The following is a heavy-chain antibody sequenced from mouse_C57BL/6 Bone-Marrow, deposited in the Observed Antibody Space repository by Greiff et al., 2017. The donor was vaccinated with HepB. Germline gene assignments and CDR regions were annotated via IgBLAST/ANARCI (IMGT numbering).Heavy chain of an antibody. CDR1: GFTFSDYG. CDR3: ASYGSSYPDY. Sequence: EVKLVESGGGLVKPGGSLKLSCAASGFTFSDYGMHWVRQAPEKGLEWVAYISSGSSTNYYADTVKGRFTISRDNAKNTLFLQMTSLSSEDPAKYYSASYGSSYPDYWGQGTTLTVSS. V-gene: IGHV5-17*01. D-gene: IGHD1-1*01. J-gene: IGHJ2*01. CDR2: ISSGSSTN.